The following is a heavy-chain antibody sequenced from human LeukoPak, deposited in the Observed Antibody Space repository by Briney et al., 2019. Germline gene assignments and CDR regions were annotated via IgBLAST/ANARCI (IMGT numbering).Heavy chain of an antibody. J-gene: IGHJ3*02. CDR2: VGAFNGNT. V-gene: IGHV1-18*01. Sequence: ASVKVSCKASGYSFDRYGISWVRQAPGQGLEWLGWVGAFNGNTNYAQNLQGRVTMTADTSTTTAYMELRSLSSDDTAVYYCARDFLSYDGSENHFEDTFDIWGQGTMVTVSS. D-gene: IGHD3-22*01. CDR1: GYSFDRYG. CDR3: ARDFLSYDGSENHFEDTFDI.